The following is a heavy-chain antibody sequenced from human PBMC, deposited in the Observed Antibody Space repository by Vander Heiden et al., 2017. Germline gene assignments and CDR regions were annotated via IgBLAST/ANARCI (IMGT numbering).Heavy chain of an antibody. D-gene: IGHD3-16*01. V-gene: IGHV3-9*01. J-gene: IGHJ6*02. CDR1: GFTFVDYA. CDR3: AKDRGDYYYYGMDV. CDR2: ISWNSGTI. Sequence: EMQLVESGGGLVQPGRSLRLSCVASGFTFVDYAIHWVRQAPGKGLEWVPGISWNSGTIGYGDSVRGRFTISRDNAKNSLYLQMNSLRAEDTALYYCAKDRGDYYYYGMDVWGQGTTVTVSS.